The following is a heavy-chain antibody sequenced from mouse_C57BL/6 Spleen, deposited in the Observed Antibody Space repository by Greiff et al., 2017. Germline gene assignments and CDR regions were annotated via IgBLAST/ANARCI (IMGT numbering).Heavy chain of an antibody. CDR3: AGGGGFAY. J-gene: IGHJ3*01. V-gene: IGHV5-17*01. CDR2: ISSGSSTS. Sequence: EVQLVESGGGLVKPGASLTLSCAASGFTFSDYGMHWVRQAPEKGLEWVAYISSGSSTSDYTDTVKGRSTITADNAKNTLFMQLTSLRSEDSAMYYCAGGGGFAYWGQGTLVTVSA. CDR1: GFTFSDYG.